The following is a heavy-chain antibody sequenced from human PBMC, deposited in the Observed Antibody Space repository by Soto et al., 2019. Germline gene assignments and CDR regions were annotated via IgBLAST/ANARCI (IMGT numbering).Heavy chain of an antibody. V-gene: IGHV2-5*02. Sequence: QITLKESGPTLVKPTQTLTLTCTFSGFSLTTSAVGVGWIRQPPGKALEWLALIYWDDDKRYNPSLKSRLTIPTDTYKNQLVLTLTNTDPVDTATYCCAHSRGDILTGYYDGWFDPWGQGTLVTVSS. J-gene: IGHJ5*02. CDR2: IYWDDDK. D-gene: IGHD3-9*01. CDR3: AHSRGDILTGYYDGWFDP. CDR1: GFSLTTSAVG.